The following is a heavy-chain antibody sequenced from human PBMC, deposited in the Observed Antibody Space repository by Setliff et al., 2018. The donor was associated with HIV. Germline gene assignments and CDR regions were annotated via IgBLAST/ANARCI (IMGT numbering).Heavy chain of an antibody. V-gene: IGHV3-48*01. Sequence: LRLSCAASGFTFSDCSMNWVRQAPGKGLEWISYITSTGSTIFYADSVKGRFTISRDNDKNSVHLQMTSLRAEDTAVYYCAREATPRHSSGWVYFDYWGQGMMVTVSS. CDR1: GFTFSDCS. CDR3: AREATPRHSSGWVYFDY. D-gene: IGHD6-19*01. CDR2: ITSTGSTI. J-gene: IGHJ4*02.